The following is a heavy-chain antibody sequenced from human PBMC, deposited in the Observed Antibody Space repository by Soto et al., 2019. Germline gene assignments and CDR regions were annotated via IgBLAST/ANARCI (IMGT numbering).Heavy chain of an antibody. Sequence: PSETLSLTCTVSGGSISNYFWSWIRQPPGKGLEWIAYIYYSGSTNYNPSLKSRVTISLDTSEKQFSLKLSSVTAADTAVYYCARFYLGRGFDSWGQGTLVTVSS. D-gene: IGHD3-10*01. CDR2: IYYSGST. CDR1: GGSISNYF. J-gene: IGHJ5*01. CDR3: ARFYLGRGFDS. V-gene: IGHV4-59*01.